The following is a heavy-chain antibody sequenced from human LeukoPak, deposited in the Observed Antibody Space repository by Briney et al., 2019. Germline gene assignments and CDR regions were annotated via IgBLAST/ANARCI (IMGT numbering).Heavy chain of an antibody. CDR2: ISSSSSYI. CDR3: AKDWGAPPLKNYYYGMDV. Sequence: GGSLRLSCAASGFTFSSYSMNWVRQAPGKGLEWVSSISSSSSYIYYADSVKGRFTISRDNAKNSLYLQMNSLRAEDTAVYYCAKDWGAPPLKNYYYGMDVWGQGTTVTVSS. CDR1: GFTFSSYS. J-gene: IGHJ6*02. D-gene: IGHD3-16*01. V-gene: IGHV3-21*01.